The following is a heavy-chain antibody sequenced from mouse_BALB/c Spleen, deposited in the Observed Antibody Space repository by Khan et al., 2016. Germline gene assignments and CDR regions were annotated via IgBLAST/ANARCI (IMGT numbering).Heavy chain of an antibody. J-gene: IGHJ4*01. CDR1: AYAFSTYW. V-gene: IGHV1-80*01. D-gene: IGHD1-2*01. CDR2: IYPGDRDT. CDR3: ARGTLRRLFYAMDY. Sequence: QVQLQQSGAELVRPGSSVKISCKASAYAFSTYWMNWVKQRPGQGLEWLGPIYPGDRDTHYTGTFTGKVTLTADKSSSTAYMQLSSLTSEDSAVYFCARGTLRRLFYAMDYWGQGTSVTVSS.